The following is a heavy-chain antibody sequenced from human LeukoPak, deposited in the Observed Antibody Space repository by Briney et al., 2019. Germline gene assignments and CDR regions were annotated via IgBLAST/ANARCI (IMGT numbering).Heavy chain of an antibody. CDR2: ISGSGGST. Sequence: PGGSLRLSCAASGFTFSSYAISWVRQAPGKGLEWVSAISGSGGSTDYADSVKGRFTISRDNSKNTLYLQMNSLRAEDTAVYYCASGRGYSSAAFDYWGQGTLVTVSS. D-gene: IGHD6-19*01. CDR1: GFTFSSYA. V-gene: IGHV3-23*01. J-gene: IGHJ4*02. CDR3: ASGRGYSSAAFDY.